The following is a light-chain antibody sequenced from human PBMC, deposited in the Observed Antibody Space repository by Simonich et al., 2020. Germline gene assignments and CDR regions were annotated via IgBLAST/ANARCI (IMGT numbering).Light chain of an antibody. J-gene: IGKJ1*01. CDR1: QSVLYSSNNKNY. CDR3: QQYYSTPWT. CDR2: WAS. Sequence: DIVMTQSPDSLAVSLGERATINCKSSQSVLYSSNNKNYLAWYPQKPGQPPKLLIYWASTRESGVPDRFSGSGSGTDFTRTISSLQAEDVAVYYCQQYYSTPWTFGQGTKVEIK. V-gene: IGKV4-1*01.